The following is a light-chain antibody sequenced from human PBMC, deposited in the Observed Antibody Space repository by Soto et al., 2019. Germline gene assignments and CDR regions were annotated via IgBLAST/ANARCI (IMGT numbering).Light chain of an antibody. CDR3: CSYAGSSTAI. Sequence: QSVRTQPASVSGSPGQSITISCTGTSSDVGSDNLVSWYQQHPGKAPKLMIYEGSKRPSGVSNRFSGSKSGNTASLTISGLQAEDEADYYCCSYAGSSTAIFGGGTKVTV. CDR2: EGS. V-gene: IGLV2-23*01. J-gene: IGLJ2*01. CDR1: SSDVGSDNL.